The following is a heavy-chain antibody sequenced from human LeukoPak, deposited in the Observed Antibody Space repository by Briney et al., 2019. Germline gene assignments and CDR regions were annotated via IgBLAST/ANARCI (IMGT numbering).Heavy chain of an antibody. Sequence: ASVKVSCKASGYTFTGYYMHWVRQAPGQGLEWMGWINPNSGGTNYAQKFQGRVTMTRDTSISTAYMELGRLRSDDTAVYYCARIPWGWELLDGAFDIWGQGTMVTVSS. D-gene: IGHD1-26*01. CDR1: GYTFTGYY. V-gene: IGHV1-2*02. J-gene: IGHJ3*02. CDR3: ARIPWGWELLDGAFDI. CDR2: INPNSGGT.